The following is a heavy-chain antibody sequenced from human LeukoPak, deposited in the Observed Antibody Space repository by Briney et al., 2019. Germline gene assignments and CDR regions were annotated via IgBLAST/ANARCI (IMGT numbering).Heavy chain of an antibody. CDR1: GYTFTGYY. CDR3: ARGGFTFGGVISGEGLNWFDP. CDR2: INPNSGGI. Sequence: ASVKVSCKASGYTFTGYYMHWVRQAPGQGLEWMGWINPNSGGINYAQKFQGWVTMTRDTSISTAYMELSRLRSDDTAVYYCARGGFTFGGVISGEGLNWFDPWGQGTLVTVSS. V-gene: IGHV1-2*04. D-gene: IGHD3-16*01. J-gene: IGHJ5*02.